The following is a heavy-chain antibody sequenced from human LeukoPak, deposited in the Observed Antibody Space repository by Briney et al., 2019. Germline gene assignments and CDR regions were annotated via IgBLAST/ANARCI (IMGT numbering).Heavy chain of an antibody. J-gene: IGHJ6*02. CDR1: GFTFSSYA. CDR3: AKAGHCSSTSCYIPDYYYYGMDV. D-gene: IGHD2-2*02. Sequence: GGSLRLSCAASGFTFSSYAMSWVRQAPGKGLEWVSAISGSGGSTYYADSVKGRFTISSDNSKNTLYLQMNSLRAEDTAVYYCAKAGHCSSTSCYIPDYYYYGMDVWGQGTTVTVSS. CDR2: ISGSGGST. V-gene: IGHV3-23*01.